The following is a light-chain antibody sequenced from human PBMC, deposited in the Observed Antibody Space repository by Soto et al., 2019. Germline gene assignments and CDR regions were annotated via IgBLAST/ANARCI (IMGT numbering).Light chain of an antibody. CDR2: EAS. V-gene: IGLV2-23*01. Sequence: QSALTQPASVSGSPGQSITISCSGTSSDFGIYNLVSWYQKYPGKAPKLMIYEASKRPLGVSDRFSGSKSGNTASLTISGLQAEDEADYFCCSYAGRNTVVFGGGTKLTVL. J-gene: IGLJ3*02. CDR3: CSYAGRNTVV. CDR1: SSDFGIYNL.